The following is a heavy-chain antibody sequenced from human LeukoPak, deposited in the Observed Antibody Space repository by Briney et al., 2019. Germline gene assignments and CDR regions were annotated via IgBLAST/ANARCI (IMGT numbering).Heavy chain of an antibody. D-gene: IGHD1-26*01. V-gene: IGHV1-24*01. CDR1: GYTLTELS. CDR3: ATANLNKWELPGPFDY. J-gene: IGHJ4*02. CDR2: FDPEDGET. Sequence: ASVKVSCKVSGYTLTELSMHWVRQAPGKGLEGMGGFDPEDGETIYAQKFQGRVTMTEDTSTDTAYMELSSLRSEDTAVYYCATANLNKWELPGPFDYWGQGTLVTVSS.